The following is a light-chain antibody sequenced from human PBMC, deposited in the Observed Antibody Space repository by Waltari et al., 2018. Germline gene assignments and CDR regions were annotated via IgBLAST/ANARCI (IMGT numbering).Light chain of an antibody. CDR2: DVS. V-gene: IGLV2-14*03. CDR1: VSYVGAYTY. CDR3: GTSTTTRNHV. Sequence: QSALTQPASVSGSPGQSITISCSVTVSYVGAYTYVCWYQQHPGKPPKLIFYDVSFRPSGVSNRFSGSKSGNTASLTISGLHTEDEADYYCGTSTTTRNHVFGTGTKVTVL. J-gene: IGLJ1*01.